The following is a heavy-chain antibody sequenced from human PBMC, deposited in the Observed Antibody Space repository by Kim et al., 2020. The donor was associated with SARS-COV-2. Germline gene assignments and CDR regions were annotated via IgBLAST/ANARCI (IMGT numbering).Heavy chain of an antibody. V-gene: IGHV3-30*07. Sequence: VKGRFTISRDNSKNTLYLQMNSLRAEDTAVYYCAREETRSYYYYYGMDVWGQGTTVTVSS. J-gene: IGHJ6*02. CDR3: AREETRSYYYYYGMDV. D-gene: IGHD1-26*01.